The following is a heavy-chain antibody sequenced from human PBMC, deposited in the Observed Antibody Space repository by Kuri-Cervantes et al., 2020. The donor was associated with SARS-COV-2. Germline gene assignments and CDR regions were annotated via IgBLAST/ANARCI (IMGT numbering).Heavy chain of an antibody. CDR2: FDPEDGET. V-gene: IGHV1-24*01. CDR1: GYTLTELS. Sequence: ASVKVSCKVSGYTLTELSMHWVRQAPGKGLEWMGGFDPEDGETIYAQKFQGRVTMTEDTSTDTAYMELSSLRSEDTAVYYCARGGYCSSTSCQYNWFDPWGQGTLVTVSS. CDR3: ARGGYCSSTSCQYNWFDP. D-gene: IGHD2-2*01. J-gene: IGHJ5*02.